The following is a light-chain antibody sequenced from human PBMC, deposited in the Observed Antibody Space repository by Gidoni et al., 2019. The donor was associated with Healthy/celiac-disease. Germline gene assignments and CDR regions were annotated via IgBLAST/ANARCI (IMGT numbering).Light chain of an antibody. CDR2: VNN. CDR3: NSRYSSGTRVV. J-gene: IGLJ2*01. CDR1: SLRSYY. Sequence: SYERTQDPAVSVDLGQTVRITCQGDSLRSYYASWYQQKPGQAPVLVIYVNNNRPSGIPDRFSGSSSGNTASLTITWAQAEDEADYYCNSRYSSGTRVVFGGWTKLTVL. V-gene: IGLV3-19*01.